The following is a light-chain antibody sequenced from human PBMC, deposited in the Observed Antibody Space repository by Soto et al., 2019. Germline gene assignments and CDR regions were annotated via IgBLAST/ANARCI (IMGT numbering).Light chain of an antibody. Sequence: QSVLTQPASVSGSPGQSITISCTGTSSDVGSYNVVSWYQQHPGKAPKLMIYEGNKRPSGVSNRFSGSKSGNTASLTIPGLQAXDEAXYYCCSYAGQRVVFGGGTKLTVL. V-gene: IGLV2-23*01. CDR1: SSDVGSYNV. CDR2: EGN. CDR3: CSYAGQRVV. J-gene: IGLJ2*01.